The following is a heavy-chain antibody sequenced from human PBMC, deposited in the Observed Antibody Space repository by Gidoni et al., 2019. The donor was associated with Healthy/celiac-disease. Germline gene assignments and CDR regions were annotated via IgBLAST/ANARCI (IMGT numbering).Heavy chain of an antibody. Sequence: EVQLLASGGGLVQPGGSLRLPCAASGFTFRSSAMSWVRQAPGKGLEGVSAISGSGGSTYYADSVKGRFTISRDNSKNTLYLQMNSLRAEDTAVYYCAKDRRWDGYNPFDYWGQGTLVTVSS. J-gene: IGHJ4*02. CDR2: ISGSGGST. D-gene: IGHD5-12*01. CDR1: GFTFRSSA. CDR3: AKDRRWDGYNPFDY. V-gene: IGHV3-23*01.